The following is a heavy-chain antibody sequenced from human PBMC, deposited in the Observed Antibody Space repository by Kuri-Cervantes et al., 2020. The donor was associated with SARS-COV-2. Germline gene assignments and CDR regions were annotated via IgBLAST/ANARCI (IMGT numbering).Heavy chain of an antibody. D-gene: IGHD2-2*01. CDR3: ARVYPSPEFYYGMDV. CDR1: GVTLSSITAD. J-gene: IGHJ6*02. Sequence: SRTPSLTPAISGVTLSSITADWDWIRPSPSRGLEWLGRTYYRSKWYNASAVSVKNRITTNPDTSKNKFSLYLNSVTPEVTAVYYCARVYPSPEFYYGMDVWGQGTTVTVSS. CDR2: TYYRSKWYN. V-gene: IGHV6-1*01.